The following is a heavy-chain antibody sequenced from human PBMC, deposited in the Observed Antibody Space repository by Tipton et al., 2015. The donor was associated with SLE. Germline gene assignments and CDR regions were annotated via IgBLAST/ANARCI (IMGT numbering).Heavy chain of an antibody. D-gene: IGHD1-26*01. Sequence: GSLRLSCAASGFTFSNFDMSWVRQAPGKGLEWVASITNIGSTYYADSVKGRFTISRDNSKNTLYLQMNSLRAEDTAVYYCARDGPSGSYGYWGQGTLVTVSS. J-gene: IGHJ4*02. V-gene: IGHV3-66*01. CDR3: ARDGPSGSYGY. CDR1: GFTFSNFD. CDR2: ITNIGST.